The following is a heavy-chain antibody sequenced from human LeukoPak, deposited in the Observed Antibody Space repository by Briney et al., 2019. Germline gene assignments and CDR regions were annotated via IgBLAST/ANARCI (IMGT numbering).Heavy chain of an antibody. D-gene: IGHD6-19*01. CDR3: AKTTAGNSSGRYPGWPVDY. Sequence: GGFLRLSCAASGFTFRSYAIYWVRQAPGKGLEWVSGISGSGGGTYFADSVKGRFTISRDHSKNTVFLQMDSLRAEDTAVYYCAKTTAGNSSGRYPGWPVDYWGQGTLVTVSS. CDR1: GFTFRSYA. J-gene: IGHJ4*02. CDR2: ISGSGGGT. V-gene: IGHV3-23*01.